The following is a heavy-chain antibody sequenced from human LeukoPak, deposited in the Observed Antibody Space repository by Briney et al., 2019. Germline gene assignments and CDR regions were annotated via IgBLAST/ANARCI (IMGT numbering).Heavy chain of an antibody. CDR2: IYESGST. J-gene: IGHJ5*02. D-gene: IGHD6-13*01. V-gene: IGHV4-39*01. CDR1: SRPTNSSNYY. Sequence: SDTLSLTCTLSSRPTNSSNYYGRSIRRPPAKVVGGNGRIYESGSTYYTPSLKSRVTISVDPSKNQFSLKLGSVTDADTGVYYCERRIAAAGWFDPWGQGTLVTVSS. CDR3: ERRIAAAGWFDP.